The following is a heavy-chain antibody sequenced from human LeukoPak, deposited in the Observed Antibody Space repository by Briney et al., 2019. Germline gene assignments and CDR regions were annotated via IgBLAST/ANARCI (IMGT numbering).Heavy chain of an antibody. V-gene: IGHV4-34*01. D-gene: IGHD2-21*01. J-gene: IGHJ3*02. Sequence: SETLSLTCAVYGGSFSGYYWSWIRQPPGKGLEWIGEINHSGSTNYNPSLKSRVTISVDKSKNQFSLKLSSVTAADTAVYYCARGRRLWPISSPLFDIWGQGTMVTVSS. CDR3: ARGRRLWPISSPLFDI. CDR2: INHSGST. CDR1: GGSFSGYY.